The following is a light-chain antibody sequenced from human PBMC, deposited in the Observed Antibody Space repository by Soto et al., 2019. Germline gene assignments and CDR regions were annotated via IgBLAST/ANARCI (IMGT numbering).Light chain of an antibody. CDR1: QGISNY. J-gene: IGKJ1*01. Sequence: DIQITQSPSSLSTSVGDRVTITCRASQGISNYLAWYQQKPGKVPKLLIYAASTLQSGVPSRFSGSGSATEFTLTISSLQPDDFATYYCQQYNNYWTFGQGPRWIS. CDR3: QQYNNYWT. CDR2: AAS. V-gene: IGKV1-27*01.